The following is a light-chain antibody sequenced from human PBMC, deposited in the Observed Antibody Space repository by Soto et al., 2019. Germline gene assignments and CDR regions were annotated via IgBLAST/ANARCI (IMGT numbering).Light chain of an antibody. Sequence: QSALTQPASVSGSPGQSINISCTGTSSDVGGYNYVSWYQQHPGKAPKLIISEVSNRPSGVSNRFSGSKSGNTASLTISGLQAADEADYYCSSYTSTSTPFVFGTGTKLTVL. V-gene: IGLV2-14*01. CDR3: SSYTSTSTPFV. J-gene: IGLJ1*01. CDR2: EVS. CDR1: SSDVGGYNY.